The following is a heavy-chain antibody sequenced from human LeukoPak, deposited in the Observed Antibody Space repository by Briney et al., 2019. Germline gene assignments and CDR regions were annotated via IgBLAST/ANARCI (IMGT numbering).Heavy chain of an antibody. V-gene: IGHV3-21*01. CDR1: GFTFTNYV. Sequence: GGSLRLSCVASGFTFTNYVIHWGRQAPGPGPGWVSSIRGSSSYIYYADSVNGRFTISRNNGKNSLYLQMNSLRAEDTAVYYCARDRETVAGTLGWFDPWGQGTLVTVSS. CDR3: ARDRETVAGTLGWFDP. J-gene: IGHJ5*02. CDR2: IRGSSSYI. D-gene: IGHD6-19*01.